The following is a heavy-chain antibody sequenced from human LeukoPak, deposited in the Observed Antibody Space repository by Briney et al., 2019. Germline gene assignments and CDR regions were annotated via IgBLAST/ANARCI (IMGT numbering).Heavy chain of an antibody. CDR2: ISYDGSSK. J-gene: IGHJ4*02. CDR1: GFTFSSYG. D-gene: IGHD2-15*01. CDR3: ADLLHSDPFVAATVDY. Sequence: GGSLRLSCAASGFTFSSYGMHWVRQAPGKGLEWVAVISYDGSSKYYADSVKGRFTISRDNSKNTLYLQMNSLRAEDTAVYYCADLLHSDPFVAATVDYWGQGTLVTVSS. V-gene: IGHV3-30*03.